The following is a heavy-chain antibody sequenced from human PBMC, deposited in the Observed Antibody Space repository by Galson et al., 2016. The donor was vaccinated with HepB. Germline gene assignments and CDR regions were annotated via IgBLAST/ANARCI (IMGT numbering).Heavy chain of an antibody. J-gene: IGHJ4*02. Sequence: EWMGGIIPIFDATNYAQKFQGRVTITADTSTTTAYMELSSLTSEDTAVYYCAREGYGSGSYSHDFWGQGTLVTVSS. D-gene: IGHD3-10*01. CDR2: IIPIFDAT. V-gene: IGHV1-69*06. CDR3: AREGYGSGSYSHDF.